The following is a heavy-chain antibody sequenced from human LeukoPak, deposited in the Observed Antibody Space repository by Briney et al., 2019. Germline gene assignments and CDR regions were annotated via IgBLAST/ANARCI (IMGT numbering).Heavy chain of an antibody. CDR1: GGSFSGYY. CDR3: ARAMVRGGSHVLSKYDCFDP. Sequence: SETLSLTCAVSGGSFSGYYWSWIRQPPGKGLEWIGEINHSGSTNYNPSLKSRVTMSVDTSKNQFSLKLSSVTAADTAVYYWARAMVRGGSHVLSKYDCFDPWGQGTLVTVSS. J-gene: IGHJ5*02. V-gene: IGHV4-34*01. CDR2: INHSGST. D-gene: IGHD3-10*01.